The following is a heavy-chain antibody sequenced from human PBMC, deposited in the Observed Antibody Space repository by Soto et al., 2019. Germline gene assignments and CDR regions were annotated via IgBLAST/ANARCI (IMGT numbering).Heavy chain of an antibody. V-gene: IGHV1-8*01. Sequence: GASVKVSCKASGYTFTSYDINWVRQATGQGLEWMGWMNPNSGNTGYAQKFQGRVTMTRNTSISTAYMELSSLRSEDTAVYYCARGFHVTIFGVVIKVQIFDYWGQGTLVTVSS. CDR2: MNPNSGNT. CDR3: ARGFHVTIFGVVIKVQIFDY. J-gene: IGHJ4*02. CDR1: GYTFTSYD. D-gene: IGHD3-3*01.